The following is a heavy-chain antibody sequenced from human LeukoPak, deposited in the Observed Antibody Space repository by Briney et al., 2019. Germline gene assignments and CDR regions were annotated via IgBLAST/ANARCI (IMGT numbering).Heavy chain of an antibody. V-gene: IGHV3-30-3*01. CDR3: AREENSSGWYYFDY. D-gene: IGHD6-19*01. CDR1: GYTLTELS. J-gene: IGHJ4*02. Sequence: SCKVSGYTLTELSMHWVRQAPGKGLEWVAVISYDGSNKYYADSVKGRFTISRDNSKNTLYLQMNSLRAEDTAVYYCAREENSSGWYYFDYWGQGTLVTVSS. CDR2: ISYDGSNK.